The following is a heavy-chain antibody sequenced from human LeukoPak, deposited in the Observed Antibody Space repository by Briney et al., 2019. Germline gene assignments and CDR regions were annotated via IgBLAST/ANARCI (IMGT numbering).Heavy chain of an antibody. J-gene: IGHJ5*02. Sequence: SETLSLTCTVSGVSISSGGYYWSWIRQHPGKGLEWIGYIYYSGSTYYNPSLKSRVTISVDTSKNQFSLKLSSVTAADTAVYYCARDSDSSGRHWFDPWGQGTLVTVSS. V-gene: IGHV4-31*03. D-gene: IGHD3-22*01. CDR3: ARDSDSSGRHWFDP. CDR1: GVSISSGGYY. CDR2: IYYSGST.